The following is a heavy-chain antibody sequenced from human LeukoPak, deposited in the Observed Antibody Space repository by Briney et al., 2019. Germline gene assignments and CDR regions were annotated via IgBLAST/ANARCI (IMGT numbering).Heavy chain of an antibody. CDR3: ARGRSTGYPYFFEY. CDR2: MNPNSGST. D-gene: IGHD5-12*01. V-gene: IGHV1-8*03. Sequence: ASVKVSCKASGYTFTSYDINWVRQATGQGLEWMGWMNPNSGSTGYAQKFQGRVTITRNTSISTAYMELSGLRSEDTAVYYCARGRSTGYPYFFEYWGQGTLVTVSS. J-gene: IGHJ4*02. CDR1: GYTFTSYD.